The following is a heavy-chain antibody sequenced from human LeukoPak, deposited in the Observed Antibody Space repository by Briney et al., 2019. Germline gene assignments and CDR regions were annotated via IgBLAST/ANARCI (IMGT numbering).Heavy chain of an antibody. V-gene: IGHV3-48*04. J-gene: IGHJ4*02. CDR2: ISSGSSTI. CDR1: GFTFSSYS. Sequence: GGSLRLSCAASGFTFSSYSMNWVRQAPGKGLEWVSYISSGSSTIYYADSVKGRFTISRDNAKNSLYLRMNSLRAEDTAVYYCARDRLGATYFDYWGQGTLVTVSS. D-gene: IGHD1-26*01. CDR3: ARDRLGATYFDY.